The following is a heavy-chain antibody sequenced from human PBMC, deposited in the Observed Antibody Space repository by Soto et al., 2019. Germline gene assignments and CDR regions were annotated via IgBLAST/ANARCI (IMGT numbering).Heavy chain of an antibody. CDR2: IYSGGYT. Sequence: EVQLVESGGGLIQPGGSLRLSCAVSGFTVSNNYMSWVRQAPGKGLEGVSVIYSGGYTAYGDSVKGRFTISRDNSKNTLHLQIKRRGADARALFYWGTRGGGGGYWGQGTLVTVSS. J-gene: IGHJ4*02. V-gene: IGHV3-53*01. D-gene: IGHD3-10*01. CDR3: GTRGGGGGY. CDR1: GFTVSNNY.